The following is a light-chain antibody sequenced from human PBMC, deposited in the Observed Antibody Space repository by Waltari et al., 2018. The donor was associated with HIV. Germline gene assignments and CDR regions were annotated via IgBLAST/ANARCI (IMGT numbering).Light chain of an antibody. CDR3: QQYDSLLT. J-gene: IGKJ4*01. CDR1: QDINEY. CDR2: DAS. V-gene: IGKV1-33*01. Sequence: DIQMTQSPSSLSASVVYRVTIPCQAIQDINEYLNWYQQKPGKAPKLLIYDASNLETGVPLRFSGTGSGTDFTFTISSLQPEDIATYYCQQYDSLLTFCGGTKVEIK.